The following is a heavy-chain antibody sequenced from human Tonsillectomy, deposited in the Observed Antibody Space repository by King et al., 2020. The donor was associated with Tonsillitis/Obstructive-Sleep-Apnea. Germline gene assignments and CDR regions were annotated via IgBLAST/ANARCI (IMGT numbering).Heavy chain of an antibody. Sequence: QLMQSGGGLVKPGGSLRLSCAASGFTFSDFYMSWIRQAPGKGLEWVSYISSSSSYTSYADSVKGRFTISRDNAKNSLYLQMNSLRAEDTAVYYCARDPTDYYASGNYYFDYWGQGTLVTVSS. CDR1: GFTFSDFY. D-gene: IGHD3-10*01. V-gene: IGHV3-11*05. CDR2: ISSSSSYT. J-gene: IGHJ4*02. CDR3: ARDPTDYYASGNYYFDY.